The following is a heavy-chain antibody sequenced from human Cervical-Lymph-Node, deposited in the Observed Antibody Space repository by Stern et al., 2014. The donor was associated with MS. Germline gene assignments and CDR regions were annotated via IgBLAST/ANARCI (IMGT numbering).Heavy chain of an antibody. CDR3: ARGVTYCGGDCYGWYFDL. D-gene: IGHD2-21*02. Sequence: EVQLVESWGGLVQPGGSLRLSCAASGFTFSSYAMHWVRQAPGKVLEYVSVISSNGGSTYYANSVKGRFTISRDNSKNTLYLHMGSLRVEDMAVYYCARGVTYCGGDCYGWYFDLWGRGTLVTVSS. CDR1: GFTFSSYA. V-gene: IGHV3-64*01. J-gene: IGHJ2*01. CDR2: ISSNGGST.